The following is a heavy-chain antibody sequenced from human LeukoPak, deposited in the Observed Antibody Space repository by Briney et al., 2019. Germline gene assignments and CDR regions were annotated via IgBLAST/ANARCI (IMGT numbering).Heavy chain of an antibody. V-gene: IGHV4-34*01. CDR1: GGSFSCYY. CDR2: INHSGST. D-gene: IGHD2-2*01. J-gene: IGHJ4*02. Sequence: PSETLSVIRAGNGGSFSCYYLSWIRQPPATGLEWIGEINHSGSTNYNPSLKSRVTISVDTSKNQFSLKLSSVTAADTAVYYCARGDTSWDYWGQGTLVTVSS. CDR3: ARGDTSWDY.